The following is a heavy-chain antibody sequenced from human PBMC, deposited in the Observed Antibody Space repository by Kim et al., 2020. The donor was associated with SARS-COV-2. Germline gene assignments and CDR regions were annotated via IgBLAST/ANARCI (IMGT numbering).Heavy chain of an antibody. Sequence: SVKVSCKASGGTFSSYAISWVRQAPGQGLEWMGGIIPIFGTANYAQKFQGRVTITADESTSTAYMELSSLRSEDTAVYYCARGGYYDSSGYYHFDYWGQGTLVTVSS. V-gene: IGHV1-69*13. CDR1: GGTFSSYA. D-gene: IGHD3-22*01. CDR2: IIPIFGTA. J-gene: IGHJ4*02. CDR3: ARGGYYDSSGYYHFDY.